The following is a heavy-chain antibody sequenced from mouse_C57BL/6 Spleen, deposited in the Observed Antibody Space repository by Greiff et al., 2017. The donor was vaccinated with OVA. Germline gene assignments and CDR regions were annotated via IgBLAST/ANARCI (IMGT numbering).Heavy chain of an antibody. Sequence: VKLQQPGAELVKPGASVKLSCKASGYTFTSYWMQWVKQRPGQGLEWIGEIDPSDSYTNYNQKFKGKATLTVDTSSSTAYMQLSSLTSEDSAVYYCARKIPYEDYAMDYWGQGTSVTVSS. CDR2: IDPSDSYT. CDR3: ARKIPYEDYAMDY. D-gene: IGHD2-12*01. CDR1: GYTFTSYW. V-gene: IGHV1-50*01. J-gene: IGHJ4*01.